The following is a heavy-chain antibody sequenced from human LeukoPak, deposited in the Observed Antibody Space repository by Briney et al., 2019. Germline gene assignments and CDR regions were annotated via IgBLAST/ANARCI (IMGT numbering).Heavy chain of an antibody. D-gene: IGHD3-16*02. CDR1: GYTFTSYG. J-gene: IGHJ3*02. CDR3: TREGVYAPDPSSYHRDAFDI. Sequence: GASVKVSCKASGYTFTSYGISWVRQAPGQWLEWMGWICAYNGNTNYAQKLQGRVTITADKSTNTAHMELSRLESGDTAVYYCTREGVYAPDPSSYHRDAFDIWGHGTVVIVSS. CDR2: ICAYNGNT. V-gene: IGHV1-18*01.